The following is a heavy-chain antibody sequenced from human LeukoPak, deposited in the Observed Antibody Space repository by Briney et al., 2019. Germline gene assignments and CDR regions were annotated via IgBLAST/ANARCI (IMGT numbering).Heavy chain of an antibody. D-gene: IGHD2-2*01. Sequence: ASVKVSCKVSGYTLTEVSIHWVRQAPGKGLEWMGGFDPADGEAIYALKFQGRVTLTEDTATDTAYMELSSLRSEDTAVYYCATDRYQPLSVFDYWGQGTLVTVSS. CDR2: FDPADGEA. CDR3: ATDRYQPLSVFDY. V-gene: IGHV1-24*01. J-gene: IGHJ4*02. CDR1: GYTLTEVS.